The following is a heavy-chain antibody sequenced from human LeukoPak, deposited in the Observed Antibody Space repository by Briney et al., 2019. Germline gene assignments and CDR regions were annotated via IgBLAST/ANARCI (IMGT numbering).Heavy chain of an antibody. CDR3: AKLYYDILTGHYGDDY. CDR2: ISYDGNNK. J-gene: IGHJ4*02. Sequence: GGSLRLSCAASGFTFSGYGMHWVRQAPGKGLEWMAIISYDGNNKYYADSVKGRFTISRDNSKNTLYLQMNSLRAEDTAVYYCAKLYYDILTGHYGDDYWGQGTLVTVSS. CDR1: GFTFSGYG. V-gene: IGHV3-30*18. D-gene: IGHD3-9*01.